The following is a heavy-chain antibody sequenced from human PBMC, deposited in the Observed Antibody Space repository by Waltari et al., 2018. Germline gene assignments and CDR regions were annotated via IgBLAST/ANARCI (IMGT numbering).Heavy chain of an antibody. D-gene: IGHD1-26*01. Sequence: QVQLQQWGAGLLKPSETLSLTCAVYGGSFSGYYWSWIRQPPGKGLEWIGEINHSGSTNYNPSLKSRVTISVDTSKNQFSLKLSSVTAADTAVYYCTRGRVGELLTAYYFDYWGQGTLVTVSS. CDR2: INHSGST. CDR3: TRGRVGELLTAYYFDY. V-gene: IGHV4-34*02. J-gene: IGHJ4*02. CDR1: GGSFSGYY.